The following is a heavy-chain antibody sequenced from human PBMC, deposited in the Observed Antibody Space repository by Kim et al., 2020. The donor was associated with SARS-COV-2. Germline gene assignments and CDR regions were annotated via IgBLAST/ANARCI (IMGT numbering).Heavy chain of an antibody. D-gene: IGHD3-22*01. CDR1: GFTFSSYS. J-gene: IGHJ3*02. V-gene: IGHV3-21*01. Sequence: GGSLRLSCAASGFTFSSYSMNWVRQAPGKGLEWVSSISSSSSYIYYADSVKGRFTISRDNAKNSLYLQMNSLRAEDTAVYYCARDRNHYYDSRDAFDIWGQGTMVTVSS. CDR3: ARDRNHYYDSRDAFDI. CDR2: ISSSSSYI.